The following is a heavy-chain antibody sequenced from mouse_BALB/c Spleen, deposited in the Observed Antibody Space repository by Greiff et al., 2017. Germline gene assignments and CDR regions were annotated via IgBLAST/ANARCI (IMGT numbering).Heavy chain of an antibody. J-gene: IGHJ2*01. D-gene: IGHD1-1*01. V-gene: IGHV1-18*01. CDR3: ARGLGTTVVATDYFDY. CDR1: GYSFTGYT. CDR2: INPYNGGT. Sequence: VQLQQSGPELVKPGASMKISCKASGYSFTGYTMNWVKQSHGKNLEWIGLINPYNGGTSYNQKFKGKATLTVDKSSSTAYMELLSLTSEDSAVYYCARGLGTTVVATDYFDYWGQGTTLTVSS.